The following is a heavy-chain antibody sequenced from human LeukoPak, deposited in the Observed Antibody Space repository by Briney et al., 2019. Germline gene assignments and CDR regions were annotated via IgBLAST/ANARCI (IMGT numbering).Heavy chain of an antibody. V-gene: IGHV4-59*11. CDR1: GDSISSHY. D-gene: IGHD5-12*01. CDR3: ARDTYDYYFNP. J-gene: IGHJ5*02. CDR2: VHYSGIT. Sequence: SETLSLTCTVSGDSISSHYWNWIRQPPGKGLEWIGCVHYSGITYYNPSLKSRVAISVDTSKKQFSLILNSVTAADTAVYYCARDTYDYYFNPWGQGTLVTVSS.